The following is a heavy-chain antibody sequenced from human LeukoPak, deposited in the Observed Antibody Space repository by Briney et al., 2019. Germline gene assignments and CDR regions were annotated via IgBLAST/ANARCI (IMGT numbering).Heavy chain of an antibody. Sequence: ASVKVSCKASGYTFTGYYMHWVRQAPGQGLEWMGWINPNRGGTNYAQKFQGRVTMTRDTSISTAYMELSRLRSDDTAVYYCARDNYASYYAFDIWGQGTMVTVSS. V-gene: IGHV1-2*02. D-gene: IGHD1-26*01. CDR3: ARDNYASYYAFDI. CDR2: INPNRGGT. J-gene: IGHJ3*02. CDR1: GYTFTGYY.